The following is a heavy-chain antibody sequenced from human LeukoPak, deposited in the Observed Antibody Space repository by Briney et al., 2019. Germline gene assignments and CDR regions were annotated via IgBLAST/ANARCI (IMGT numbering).Heavy chain of an antibody. CDR2: ISSGSSSI. D-gene: IGHD5-24*01. CDR3: ARDLSSALEMATIDAFDI. J-gene: IGHJ3*02. Sequence: GGSLRLSCAASGFTFSTYSMNWVRQAPGKGLEWVSYISSGSSSIDYADSVKGRFTISRDNAKNSLYLQVNSLRAEDTAVYYCARDLSSALEMATIDAFDIWGQGTMVTVSS. V-gene: IGHV3-48*01. CDR1: GFTFSTYS.